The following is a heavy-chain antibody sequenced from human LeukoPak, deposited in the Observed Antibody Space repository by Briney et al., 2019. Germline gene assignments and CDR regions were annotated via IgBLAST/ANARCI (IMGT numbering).Heavy chain of an antibody. V-gene: IGHV3-23*01. Sequence: GGSLRLSCAASGFTFSSYAMSWVRQAPGKGLEWVSAISGSGGSTYYADSVKGRFTISRDNSKNTLYLQMNSLRAEDTAVYYCAKGNAAAGTPTTRHWGQGTLVTVSS. CDR1: GFTFSSYA. J-gene: IGHJ1*01. D-gene: IGHD6-13*01. CDR2: ISGSGGST. CDR3: AKGNAAAGTPTTRH.